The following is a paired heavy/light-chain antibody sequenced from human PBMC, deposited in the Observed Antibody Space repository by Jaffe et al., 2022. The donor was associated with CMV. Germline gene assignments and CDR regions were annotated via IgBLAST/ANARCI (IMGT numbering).Heavy chain of an antibody. J-gene: IGHJ4*02. CDR3: ARHPQGQYYFDS. Sequence: QVHLRESGPGLVKPSETLSLTCTVSGGSISTTSYYWDWIRQPPGKALEWIASIYSSGNTYYSLSLKGRVTISVDMSKSQFSLRLNSVTAADTAVYYCARHPQGQYYFDSWGQGALVTVSS. CDR2: IYSSGNT. CDR1: GGSISTTSYY. V-gene: IGHV4-39*01.
Light chain of an antibody. J-gene: IGLJ3*02. CDR1: SSNIGAGYS. CDR2: VNI. V-gene: IGLV1-40*01. CDR3: QSYDTSLRGWV. Sequence: QSVLTQPPSVSGAPGQRVTISCTGSSSNIGAGYSVHWYQQLPGTAPKLLIYVNINRPSGIPDRFSGSQSGTSASLAISGLQAEDEADYYCQSYDTSLRGWVFGGGTKLTVL.